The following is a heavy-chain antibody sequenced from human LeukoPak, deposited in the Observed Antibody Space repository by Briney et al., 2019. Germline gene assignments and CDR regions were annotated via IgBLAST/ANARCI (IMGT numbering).Heavy chain of an antibody. D-gene: IGHD6-19*01. J-gene: IGHJ4*02. CDR2: IKQDGSEK. CDR3: ARVSSVAGTDFDY. V-gene: IGHV3-7*01. Sequence: GGSLRLSCAASGFTFSSYWMSWVRQAPGLGLEWVANIKQDGSEKYYVDSVKGRFTISRDNAKNSLYLQMNSLRAEDTAVYYCARVSSVAGTDFDYWGQGTLVTVSS. CDR1: GFTFSSYW.